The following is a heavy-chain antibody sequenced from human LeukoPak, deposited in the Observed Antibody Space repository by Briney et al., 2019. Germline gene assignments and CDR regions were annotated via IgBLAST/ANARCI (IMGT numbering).Heavy chain of an antibody. D-gene: IGHD2-21*02. Sequence: ASVKVSCKASGYTFTSYGITWVRQAPGQGLEWMGWISAYNGNTNYAQKFQGRVTMTTDTSTSTAYMELRSLRSDDTAVYYCARLPYCGGDCYPNWFDPWGQGTLVTVSS. CDR3: ARLPYCGGDCYPNWFDP. CDR1: GYTFTSYG. J-gene: IGHJ5*02. V-gene: IGHV1-18*01. CDR2: ISAYNGNT.